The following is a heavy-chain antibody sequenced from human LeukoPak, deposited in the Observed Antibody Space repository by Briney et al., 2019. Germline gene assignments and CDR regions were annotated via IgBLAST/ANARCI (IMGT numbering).Heavy chain of an antibody. CDR1: GGSFSGYY. CDR2: IYTSGST. J-gene: IGHJ4*02. V-gene: IGHV4-4*09. Sequence: SETLSLTCAVYGGSFSGYYWSWIRQPPGKGLEWIGYIYTSGSTNYIPSLKSRVTISVDTSKNQFSLKLSSVTAADTAVYYCARHMEQLVAGAGPFDYWGQGTLVTVSS. D-gene: IGHD6-6*01. CDR3: ARHMEQLVAGAGPFDY.